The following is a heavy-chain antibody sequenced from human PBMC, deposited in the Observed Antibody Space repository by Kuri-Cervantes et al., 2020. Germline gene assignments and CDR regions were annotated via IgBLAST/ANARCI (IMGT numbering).Heavy chain of an antibody. D-gene: IGHD1-26*01. CDR3: ARGGGLQWGVMGGYYYYGMDV. CDR1: GFTFSDYY. J-gene: IGHJ6*02. CDR2: ISSSGSTI. Sequence: GGSLRLSCAASGFTFSDYYMSWIRQAPGKGLEWVSYISSSGSTIYYADSVKGRFTISRDNAKNSLDLQMNSLRVEDTAVYYCARGGGLQWGVMGGYYYYGMDVWGQGTTVTVSS. V-gene: IGHV3-11*04.